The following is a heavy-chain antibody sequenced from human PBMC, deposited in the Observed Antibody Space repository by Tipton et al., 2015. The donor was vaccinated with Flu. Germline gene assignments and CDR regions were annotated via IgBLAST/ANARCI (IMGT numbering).Heavy chain of an antibody. D-gene: IGHD6-6*01. CDR1: GYTFTSYG. V-gene: IGHV1-18*04. CDR3: ARDAVKSSSFSQPSFDY. CDR2: ISAYNGNT. Sequence: QSGPEVKKPGASVKVSCKASGYTFTSYGISWVRQAPGQGLEWMGWISAYNGNTNYAQKLQGRVTMTTDTSTSTAYMELRSLRSDDTAVYYCARDAVKSSSFSQPSFDYWGQGTLVTVSS. J-gene: IGHJ4*02.